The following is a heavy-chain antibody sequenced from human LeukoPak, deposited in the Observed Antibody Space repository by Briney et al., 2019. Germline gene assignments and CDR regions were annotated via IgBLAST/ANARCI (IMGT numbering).Heavy chain of an antibody. D-gene: IGHD3-22*01. CDR3: ASAGHDGIGYKVC. CDR2: LYRRGST. V-gene: IGHV4-39*02. CDR1: GASISSSDSY. J-gene: IGHJ1*01. Sequence: KPSETLSLTCTVSGASISSSDSYCSWIRQPPGKRLEWIGSLYRRGSTSYNPSLKSRVTVSEDMSKNHFSLRLSSVTAADLAEYYCASAGHDGIGYKVCWGQGTLVTVSS.